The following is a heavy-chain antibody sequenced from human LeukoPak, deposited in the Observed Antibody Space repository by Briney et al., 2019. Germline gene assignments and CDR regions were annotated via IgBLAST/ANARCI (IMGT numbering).Heavy chain of an antibody. CDR1: GGSINSYY. CDR2: ITHSGST. J-gene: IGHJ3*01. V-gene: IGHV4-34*01. CDR3: ARDEDAFDL. Sequence: PSETLSLTCTVSGGSINSYYWSWIRQPPGKGLEWIGGITHSGSTNYNPSLKSRVTISVDTSKNQFSLKLSSVTAADTAVYYCARDEDAFDLWGQGTMVSVSS.